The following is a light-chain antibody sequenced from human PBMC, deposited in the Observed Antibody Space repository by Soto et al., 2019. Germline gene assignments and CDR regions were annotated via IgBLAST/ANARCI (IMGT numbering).Light chain of an antibody. J-gene: IGLJ1*01. Sequence: QSALTQPASVSGSPGQSITISCTGSSSDVGGYNYVSWYQQHPGKAPKLVIYEVSHRPSGISDRFSGSKSANTASLTISGLQVEDEAEYYCSSYTSGSPYVFGPGTKVTVL. CDR1: SSDVGGYNY. CDR3: SSYTSGSPYV. V-gene: IGLV2-14*01. CDR2: EVS.